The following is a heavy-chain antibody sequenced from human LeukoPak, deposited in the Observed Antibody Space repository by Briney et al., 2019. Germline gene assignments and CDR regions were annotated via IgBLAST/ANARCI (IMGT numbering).Heavy chain of an antibody. V-gene: IGHV3-30*02. CDR3: AKRGGRFEYSSSSGDAFDI. Sequence: PGGSLRLSCAASGFTFSSYGMHWVRQAPGKGLEWVAFIRYDGSNKYYADSVKGRFTISRDNSKNTLYLQMNSLRAEDTAVYYCAKRGGRFEYSSSSGDAFDIWGQGTMVTVSS. D-gene: IGHD6-6*01. CDR2: IRYDGSNK. J-gene: IGHJ3*02. CDR1: GFTFSSYG.